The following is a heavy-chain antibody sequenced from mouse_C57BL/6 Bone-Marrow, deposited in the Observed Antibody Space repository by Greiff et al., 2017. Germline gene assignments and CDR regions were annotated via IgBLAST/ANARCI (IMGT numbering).Heavy chain of an antibody. CDR3: ARAFPYYYGSSYEY. J-gene: IGHJ2*01. CDR1: GYTFTSYW. V-gene: IGHV1-74*01. D-gene: IGHD1-1*01. CDR2: IHPSDSDT. Sequence: QVQLQQPGAELVKPGASVKVSCKASGYTFTSYWMHWVKQRPGQGLEWIGRIHPSDSDTNYNQKFKGKATLTADKSSSTAYMELRSLTSEDSAVYFCARAFPYYYGSSYEYWGQGTTLTVSS.